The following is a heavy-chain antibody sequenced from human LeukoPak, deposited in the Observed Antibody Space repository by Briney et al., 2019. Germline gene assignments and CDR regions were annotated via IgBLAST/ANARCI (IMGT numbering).Heavy chain of an antibody. CDR1: GFTFSSYT. CDR2: ISSSSSYI. CDR3: GRELTPSPFMVGAYLDY. J-gene: IGHJ4*02. D-gene: IGHD1-26*01. V-gene: IGHV3-21*01. Sequence: GGSLRLSCAASGFTFSSYTIDWVRQAPGQGLEWVSSISSSSSYIYYAHSVEGRFTISRDNATSSLYLQMNSLRAEDTAVYYCGRELTPSPFMVGAYLDYWGQGTLVTVSS.